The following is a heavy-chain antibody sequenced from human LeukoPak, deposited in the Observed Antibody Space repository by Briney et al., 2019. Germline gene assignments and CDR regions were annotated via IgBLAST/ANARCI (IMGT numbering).Heavy chain of an antibody. CDR1: GGTFSSYA. J-gene: IGHJ6*03. Sequence: AAVKVSCKASGGTFSSYAISWVRQAPGQGLEWMGGIIPIFGTANYAQKFQGRVTITTDEYTRTAYMELSSLRSEDTAVYYCARASFGIVPAAMGYYYYYMDVWGKGTTVTVSS. CDR2: IIPIFGTA. V-gene: IGHV1-69*05. CDR3: ARASFGIVPAAMGYYYYYMDV. D-gene: IGHD2-2*01.